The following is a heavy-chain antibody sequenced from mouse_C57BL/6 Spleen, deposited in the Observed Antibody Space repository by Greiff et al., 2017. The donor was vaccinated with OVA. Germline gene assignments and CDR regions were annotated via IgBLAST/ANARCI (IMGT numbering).Heavy chain of an antibody. J-gene: IGHJ2*01. Sequence: EVKLQESGPGLVKPSQSLSLTCSVTGYSITSGYYWNWIRQFPGNKLEWMGYISYDGSNNYKPTLKNRISITRDTSKNQFFLKLNSVTTEDTATYYCARDWGYWGQGTTLTVSS. V-gene: IGHV3-6*01. CDR3: ARDWGY. CDR2: ISYDGSN. CDR1: GYSITSGYY.